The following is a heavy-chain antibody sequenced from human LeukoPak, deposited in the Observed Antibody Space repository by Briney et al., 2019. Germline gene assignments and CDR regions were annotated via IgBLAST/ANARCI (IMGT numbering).Heavy chain of an antibody. D-gene: IGHD3-10*01. CDR1: GGSFSGYY. CDR3: ARGFIYGSGSYYFPASDP. J-gene: IGHJ5*02. Sequence: NSSETLSLTCAVYGGSFSGYYWSWIRQPPGKGLEWIGEINHSGSTNYNPSLKSRVTISVDTSKNQFSLKLSSVTAADTAVYFCARGFIYGSGSYYFPASDPWGQGTLVTVSS. CDR2: INHSGST. V-gene: IGHV4-34*01.